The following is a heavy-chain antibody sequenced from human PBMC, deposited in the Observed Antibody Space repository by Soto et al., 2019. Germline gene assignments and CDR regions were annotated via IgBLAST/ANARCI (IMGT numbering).Heavy chain of an antibody. CDR1: GFNFRNFG. CDR3: ARDDTDCGSTNCHNYYYYSYYMDV. V-gene: IGHV3-33*01. Sequence: QVQLVESGGGVVQPGKSLRLSCAASGFNFRNFGMHWVRQAPGKGLEWVAFIWYDGSNKYYADSVKGRFTFSRDNSKSTVYLQMNSLSAEDTAVYYCARDDTDCGSTNCHNYYYYSYYMDVWGSGTTVTVSS. J-gene: IGHJ6*03. CDR2: IWYDGSNK. D-gene: IGHD2-2*01.